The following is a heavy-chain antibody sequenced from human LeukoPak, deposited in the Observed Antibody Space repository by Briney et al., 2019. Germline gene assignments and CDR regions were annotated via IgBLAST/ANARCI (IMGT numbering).Heavy chain of an antibody. J-gene: IGHJ3*02. CDR3: AIVGATTVAFDI. V-gene: IGHV1-69*05. CDR1: GGTFSSYA. Sequence: SVKVSCKASGGTFSSYAISWVRQAPGQGLEWMGGIIPIFGTANYAQKFQGRVTITTDESTSTAYMELSSLRSEDTAVYYCAIVGATTVAFDIGGQGTMVTVSS. D-gene: IGHD1-26*01. CDR2: IIPIFGTA.